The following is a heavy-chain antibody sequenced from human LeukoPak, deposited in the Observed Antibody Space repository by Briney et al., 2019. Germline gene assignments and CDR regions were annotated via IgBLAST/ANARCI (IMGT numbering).Heavy chain of an antibody. CDR2: ISSSSSTI. D-gene: IGHD1-26*01. CDR1: GFTFSSYS. V-gene: IGHV3-48*01. J-gene: IGHJ5*02. Sequence: GGSLRLSCAASGFTFSSYSMNWVRQAPGKGLEWVSYISSSSSTIYYADSVKGRFTISRDNAKNSLYLQMNSLRAEDTAVYYCTRRGVGATTFWFDPWGQGTLVTVSS. CDR3: TRRGVGATTFWFDP.